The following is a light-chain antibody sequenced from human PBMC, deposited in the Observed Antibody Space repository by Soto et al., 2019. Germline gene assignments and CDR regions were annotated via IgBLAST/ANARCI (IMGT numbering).Light chain of an antibody. Sequence: EFVLTHSPATLSFSPGERATLSCRASQSLTNSFMAWYQQKPGQAPRLLIYDTSSRASGIPDRFSGSGSGTDFTLTISRLETEDFAVFYCQQYGTSEIIFGQGTRLE. J-gene: IGKJ5*01. CDR1: QSLTNSF. CDR3: QQYGTSEII. V-gene: IGKV3-20*01. CDR2: DTS.